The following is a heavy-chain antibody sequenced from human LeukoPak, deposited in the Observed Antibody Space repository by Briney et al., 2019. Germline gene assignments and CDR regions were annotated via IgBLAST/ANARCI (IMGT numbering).Heavy chain of an antibody. Sequence: GGSLRLSCAGSGFIFNNYAMHWVRQPPGKGLEWVSGISWNSGSIDYADSVKGRFTISRDNAKNSLYLQMDSLRVEDTAFYYCAKDNRRHYTSGPNPDSLHWGQGALVTVSS. J-gene: IGHJ4*02. D-gene: IGHD6-19*01. CDR3: AKDNRRHYTSGPNPDSLH. CDR1: GFIFNNYA. V-gene: IGHV3-9*01. CDR2: ISWNSGSI.